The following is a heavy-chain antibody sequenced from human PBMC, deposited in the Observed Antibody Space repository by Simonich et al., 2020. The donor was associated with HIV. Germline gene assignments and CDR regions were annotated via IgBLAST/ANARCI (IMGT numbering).Heavy chain of an antibody. CDR2: INPSGGST. Sequence: QVQLVQSGAEVKKPGASVKVSCKASGYTFTSYYMHWVRQAPGQGLEWMGIINPSGGSTSYAQKLQGRVTITRDTSASTAYMELSSLRSEDTAVYYCARGSQTTVTMGYWGQGTLVTVSS. V-gene: IGHV1-46*04. CDR3: ARGSQTTVTMGY. D-gene: IGHD4-17*01. J-gene: IGHJ4*02. CDR1: GYTFTSYY.